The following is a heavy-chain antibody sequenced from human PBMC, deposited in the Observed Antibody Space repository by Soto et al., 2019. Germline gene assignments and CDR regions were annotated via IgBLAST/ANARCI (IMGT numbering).Heavy chain of an antibody. CDR1: GFTVSSNA. J-gene: IGHJ5*02. V-gene: IGHV3-66*01. D-gene: IGHD3-16*01. CDR2: IYPSGTT. Sequence: EVHLVESGGALVQPGGSLRLSCAASGFTVSSNAMNWVRQAPGKGLEWVAIIYPSGTTYYADSVKGRFTISRDNPQNALYLQMNNLRDEDTAVFYCARDTWMGAWGQGTLVTVSS. CDR3: ARDTWMGA.